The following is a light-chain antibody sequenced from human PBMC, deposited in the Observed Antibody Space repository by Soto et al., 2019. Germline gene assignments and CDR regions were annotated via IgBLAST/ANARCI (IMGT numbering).Light chain of an antibody. Sequence: QSALTQPASVSGSPGQSITISCTGTSSDVGGYNYVSWYQQHPGKAPKLILYDVSNRPSGVSNRFSGSKSGNTASLTISGLQAEDESDYYCGSYTSSSTLVFGGGTKVTVL. V-gene: IGLV2-14*01. CDR2: DVS. CDR3: GSYTSSSTLV. J-gene: IGLJ3*02. CDR1: SSDVGGYNY.